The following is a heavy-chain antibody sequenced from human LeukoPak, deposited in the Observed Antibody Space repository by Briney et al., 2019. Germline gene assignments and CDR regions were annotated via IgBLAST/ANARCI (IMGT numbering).Heavy chain of an antibody. CDR3: ARAGGYCGRISCPYYFDF. J-gene: IGHJ4*02. D-gene: IGHD2-15*01. V-gene: IGHV1-18*01. CDR1: SYTFTRYG. CDR2: ISGSNGNT. Sequence: ASVKVSCKASSYTFTRYGISWVRQAPGQGLEWMGWISGSNGNTNYAQKFQGRVSMTADTSTSTAYVELRSLRSDDTAVYYCARAGGYCGRISCPYYFDFWGQGSLVAVSS.